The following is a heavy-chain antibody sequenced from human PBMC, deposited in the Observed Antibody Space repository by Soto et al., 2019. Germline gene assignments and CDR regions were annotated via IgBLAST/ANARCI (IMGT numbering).Heavy chain of an antibody. Sequence: QVQLVQSGDEVTKPGASVKVSCKASGYIFVNYGIAWVRQAPGQVLEWMGWISPYTGNTHSATKIHGRLTMTTDTSTSTAYMDLGSLTSDDTAVYYCVMVDNYVTPTPQDVCGQGTTVTVSS. CDR1: GYIFVNYG. D-gene: IGHD3-16*01. J-gene: IGHJ6*02. CDR3: VMVDNYVTPTPQDV. CDR2: ISPYTGNT. V-gene: IGHV1-18*01.